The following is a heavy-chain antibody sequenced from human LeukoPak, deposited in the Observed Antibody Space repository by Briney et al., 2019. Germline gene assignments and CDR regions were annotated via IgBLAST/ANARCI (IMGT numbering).Heavy chain of an antibody. Sequence: PGGSLRLSCAASGFTFSSYGMHWVRQAPDKGLEWVAVIWYDGSNKYYADSVKGRFTISRDNSKNTLYLQMNSLRAEDTAVYYCARDRHRVGLFWSGYYDSDYYYGMDVWGQGTTVTVAS. V-gene: IGHV3-33*01. CDR2: IWYDGSNK. J-gene: IGHJ6*02. CDR3: ARDRHRVGLFWSGYYDSDYYYGMDV. D-gene: IGHD3-3*01. CDR1: GFTFSSYG.